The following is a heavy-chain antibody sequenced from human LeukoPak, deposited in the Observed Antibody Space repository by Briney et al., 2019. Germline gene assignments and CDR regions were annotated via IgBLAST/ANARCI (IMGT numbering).Heavy chain of an antibody. Sequence: SVKVSCKASGGTFSSYAISWVRQAPGQGLEWMGGIVPIFGTANYAQKFQGRVTITTDESTSTAYMELSSLRSEDTAVYYCASVLISDSRVYQYYYYMDVWGKGTTVTVSS. V-gene: IGHV1-69*05. D-gene: IGHD6-6*01. J-gene: IGHJ6*03. CDR3: ASVLISDSRVYQYYYYMDV. CDR1: GGTFSSYA. CDR2: IVPIFGTA.